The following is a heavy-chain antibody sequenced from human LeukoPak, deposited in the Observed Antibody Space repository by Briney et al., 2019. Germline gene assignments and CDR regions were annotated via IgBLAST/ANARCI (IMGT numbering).Heavy chain of an antibody. D-gene: IGHD3-22*01. CDR2: ISGSGGST. V-gene: IGHV3-23*01. CDR3: AKDLHYYDSSGSTFDY. J-gene: IGHJ4*02. CDR1: GFTFSSYA. Sequence: PGGPLRLSCAASGFTFSSYAMSWVRQAPGKGLEWVSAISGSGGSTYYADSVKGRFTISRDNSKNTLYLQMNSLRAEDTAVYYCAKDLHYYDSSGSTFDYWGQGTLVTVSS.